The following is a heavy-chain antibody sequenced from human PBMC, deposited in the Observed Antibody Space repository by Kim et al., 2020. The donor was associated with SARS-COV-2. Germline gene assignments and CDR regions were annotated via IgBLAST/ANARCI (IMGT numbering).Heavy chain of an antibody. D-gene: IGHD3-10*01. V-gene: IGHV3-23*01. J-gene: IGHJ6*02. CDR3: AKGGGWFGEEYGMDV. Sequence: DSVKGRFTISRDNSKNTLYLKMNSLRAEDTAVYYCAKGGGWFGEEYGMDVWGQGTTVTVSS.